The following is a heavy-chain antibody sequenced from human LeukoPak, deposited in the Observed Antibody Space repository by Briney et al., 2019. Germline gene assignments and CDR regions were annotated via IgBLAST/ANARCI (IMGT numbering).Heavy chain of an antibody. CDR2: IIPIFGTA. D-gene: IGHD3-22*01. J-gene: IGHJ4*02. Sequence: GASVQFSCKASGGTFSSYAISWVRQAPGQGLEWMGGIIPIFGTANYAQKFQGRVTITADESTSTAYMELSSLRSEDTAVYYCARDVSPYDYYDSSGYYSIFDYWGQGTLVTVSS. CDR3: ARDVSPYDYYDSSGYYSIFDY. V-gene: IGHV1-69*13. CDR1: GGTFSSYA.